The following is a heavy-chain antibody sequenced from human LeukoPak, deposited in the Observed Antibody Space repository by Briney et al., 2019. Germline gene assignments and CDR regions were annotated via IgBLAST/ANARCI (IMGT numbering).Heavy chain of an antibody. CDR1: DDFISISSYY. J-gene: IGHJ4*02. Sequence: PSETLSLTCTVSDDFISISSYYWGWIRQSPGKGLEWIGSVYYSGSTYYNPSLKSRVTISFDTSKTQFSLNLSSVTAADTALYYCASEAYQRGYFDYWGQGTLVTVSS. V-gene: IGHV4-39*07. CDR3: ASEAYQRGYFDY. CDR2: VYYSGST. D-gene: IGHD3-10*01.